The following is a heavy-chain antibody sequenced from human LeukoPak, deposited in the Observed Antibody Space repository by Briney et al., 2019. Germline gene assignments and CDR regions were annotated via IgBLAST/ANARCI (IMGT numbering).Heavy chain of an antibody. CDR1: GFTFSNYA. V-gene: IGHV3-23*01. Sequence: PGGSLRLSCAASGFTFSNYAMTWVRQAPGKGLEWVSAISDSGGGTFYADSVKGRFTISRDNSKNTLYLQMNSLRAEDTAVYYCAKDSNTAIPHFHYWGQGTLVTVSS. J-gene: IGHJ4*02. D-gene: IGHD5-18*01. CDR2: ISDSGGGT. CDR3: AKDSNTAIPHFHY.